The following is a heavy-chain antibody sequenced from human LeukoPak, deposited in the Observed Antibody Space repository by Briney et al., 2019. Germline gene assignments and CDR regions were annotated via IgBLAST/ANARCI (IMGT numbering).Heavy chain of an antibody. Sequence: PSETLSLTCTVSGGSISSYYWSWIRQPPGKGLEWIGYIYYSGSTNYNPSLKSRVTISVDTSKNQFSLKLSSVTAADTAVYYYARAGAYCGGDCFKPFDYWGQGTLVTVSS. V-gene: IGHV4-59*01. D-gene: IGHD2-21*02. CDR3: ARAGAYCGGDCFKPFDY. CDR2: IYYSGST. J-gene: IGHJ4*02. CDR1: GGSISSYY.